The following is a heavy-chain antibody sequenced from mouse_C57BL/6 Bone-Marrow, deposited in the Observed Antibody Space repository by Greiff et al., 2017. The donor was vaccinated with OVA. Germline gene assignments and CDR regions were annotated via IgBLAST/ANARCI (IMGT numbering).Heavy chain of an antibody. J-gene: IGHJ4*01. CDR3: ARYCCYDYAMDN. CDR1: GFTFTSYG. CDR2: IYIGNGYT. D-gene: IGHD1-1*02. Sequence: EVQLKESGAELVRPGASVKMSCKTSGFTFTSYGINWVKQRPGQGLEWIGCIYIGNGYTEYTEKFKGKATLPSDTSSSTAYMQLSSLTSEDSAIYFCARYCCYDYAMDNEGRGTAATVTS. V-gene: IGHV1-58*01.